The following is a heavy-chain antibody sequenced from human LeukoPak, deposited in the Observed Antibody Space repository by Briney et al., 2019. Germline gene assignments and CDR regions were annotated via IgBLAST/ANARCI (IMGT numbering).Heavy chain of an antibody. V-gene: IGHV4-59*12. CDR2: IYYSGST. CDR1: GGSISSYY. J-gene: IGHJ4*02. Sequence: ASETLSLTCTVSGGSISSYYWSWIRQPPGKGLEWIGYIYYSGSTYYNPSLKSRVTISVDTSKNQFSLKLSSVTAADTAVYYCARVPMVRGLVDYWGQGTLVTVSS. CDR3: ARVPMVRGLVDY. D-gene: IGHD3-10*01.